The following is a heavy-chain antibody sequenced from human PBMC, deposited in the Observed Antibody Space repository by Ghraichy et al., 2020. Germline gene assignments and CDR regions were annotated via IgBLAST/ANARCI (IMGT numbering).Heavy chain of an antibody. V-gene: IGHV3-21*01. D-gene: IGHD2-2*01. CDR1: GFTFSSYS. CDR3: ARDRYCSSTSCYLIDY. J-gene: IGHJ4*02. Sequence: GGSLRLSCAASGFTFSSYSMNWVRQAPGKGLEWVSSISSSSYIYYADSVKGRFTISRDNAKNSLYLQMNSLRAEDTAVYYCARDRYCSSTSCYLIDYWGQGTLVTVSS. CDR2: ISSSSYI.